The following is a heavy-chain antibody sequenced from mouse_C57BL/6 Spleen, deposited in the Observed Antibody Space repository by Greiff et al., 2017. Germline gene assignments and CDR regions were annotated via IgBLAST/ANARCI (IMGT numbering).Heavy chain of an antibody. CDR3: ASYYYAPTRFDY. CDR1: GYAFSSSW. Sequence: QVQLQQSGPELVKPGASVKISCKASGYAFSSSWMNWVKQRPGKGLEWIGRIYPGDGDTNYNGKFKGKATLTADKSSSTAYMQLSSLTSEDSAVYFCASYYYAPTRFDYGGQGTTLTVSS. V-gene: IGHV1-82*01. J-gene: IGHJ2*01. CDR2: IYPGDGDT. D-gene: IGHD1-1*01.